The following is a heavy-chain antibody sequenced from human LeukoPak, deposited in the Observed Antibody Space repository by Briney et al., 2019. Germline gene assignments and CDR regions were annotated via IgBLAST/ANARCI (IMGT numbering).Heavy chain of an antibody. J-gene: IGHJ5*02. CDR2: MNPNSGNT. Sequence: ASVKVSCKASGYTFTSYDINWVRQATGQGLEWMGWMNPNSGNTGYAQKFQGRVTMTRDMSTTTVYMELSSLRSEDTAVYYCARGPHRRTYDRDNWFDPWGQGTLVTVSS. D-gene: IGHD3-3*01. V-gene: IGHV1-8*01. CDR3: ARGPHRRTYDRDNWFDP. CDR1: GYTFTSYD.